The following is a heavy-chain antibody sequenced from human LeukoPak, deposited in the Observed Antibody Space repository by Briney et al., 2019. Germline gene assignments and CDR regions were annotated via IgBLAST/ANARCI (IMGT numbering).Heavy chain of an antibody. CDR1: GDTLNNDD. J-gene: IGHJ5*02. CDR3: ARGNYGDPNWFDP. D-gene: IGHD4-17*01. CDR2: IVPIVEIT. V-gene: IGHV1-69*04. Sequence: GASVKVSFKASGDTLNNDDITWVRQAPGRGLEWMGRIVPIVEITNYAESFQGRVTITADKSTNTFYMKLASLMSSDTAIYFCARGNYGDPNWFDPWGQGTLVTVSS.